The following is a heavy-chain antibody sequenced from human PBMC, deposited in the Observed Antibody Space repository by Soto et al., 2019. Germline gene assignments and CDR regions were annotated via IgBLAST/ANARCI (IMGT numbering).Heavy chain of an antibody. CDR1: GFTFSSYS. V-gene: IGHV3-48*01. D-gene: IGHD6-13*01. J-gene: IGHJ4*02. CDR3: ASASSSLNVALRFDY. CDR2: ISSSSSTI. Sequence: EVQLVESGGGLVQPGGSLRLSCAASGFTFSSYSMNWVRQAPGKGLEWVSYISSSSSTIYYAVSVKGRFTIARDNPKNSLYLQMNSLRAEDTAVYYCASASSSLNVALRFDYWGQGTLVTVSS.